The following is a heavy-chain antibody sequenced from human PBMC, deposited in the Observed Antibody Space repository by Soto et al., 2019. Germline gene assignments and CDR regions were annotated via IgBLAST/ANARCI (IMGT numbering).Heavy chain of an antibody. Sequence: SETLSLTCTVSGGSISSYYWSWIRQPPGKGLEWIGYIYYSGSTNYNPSLKSRVTISVDTSKNQFSLKLSSVTAADTAVYYCAGLTGYYMAYWGQGTLVTVSS. CDR3: AGLTGYYMAY. J-gene: IGHJ4*02. CDR1: GGSISSYY. V-gene: IGHV4-59*08. D-gene: IGHD3-9*01. CDR2: IYYSGST.